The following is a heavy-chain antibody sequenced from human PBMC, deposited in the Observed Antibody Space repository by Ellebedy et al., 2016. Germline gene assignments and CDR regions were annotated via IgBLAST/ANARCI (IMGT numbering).Heavy chain of an antibody. CDR2: IYYSGNT. CDR3: ARDKVDTAITSFYYGLDV. V-gene: IGHV4-31*03. CDR1: GGSISSGGYY. J-gene: IGHJ6*02. D-gene: IGHD5-18*01. Sequence: SETLSLXXTVSGGSISSGGYYWSWIRQHPGKGLEWIGYIYYSGNTNYNPSLKSRVTISVDTSKNQFSLNLRSVTAADTAVYYCARDKVDTAITSFYYGLDVWGQGTTVTVSS.